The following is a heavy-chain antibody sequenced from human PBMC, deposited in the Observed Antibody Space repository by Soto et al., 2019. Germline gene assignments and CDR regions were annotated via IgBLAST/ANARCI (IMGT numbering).Heavy chain of an antibody. D-gene: IGHD2-2*01. J-gene: IGHJ4*02. CDR1: GFTFSSYS. CDR3: ARDPQYCSSTSCYQVFDY. CDR2: ISSSSSYI. V-gene: IGHV3-21*01. Sequence: PGGSLRLSCAASGFTFSSYSMNWVRQAPGKGLEWVSSISSSSSYIYYADSVKGRFTISRDNAKNSLYLQMNSLRAEDTAVYYCARDPQYCSSTSCYQVFDYWGQGTLVTVSS.